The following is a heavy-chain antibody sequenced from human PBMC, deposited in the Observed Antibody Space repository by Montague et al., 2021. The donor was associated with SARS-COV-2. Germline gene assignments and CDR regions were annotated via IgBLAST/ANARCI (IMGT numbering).Heavy chain of an antibody. CDR2: ISGFGGGT. J-gene: IGHJ5*02. D-gene: IGHD1-14*01. CDR1: GFIFTNYG. Sequence: SLRLSCAASGFIFTNYGMNWVRRAPGKGLESVAGISGFGGGTYYSDSVKGRFTISRATSNSTLFLQMDGLRAEDTAFYYCAKSFSGTRNWFDIWGQGTLVTVSS. V-gene: IGHV3-23*01. CDR3: AKSFSGTRNWFDI.